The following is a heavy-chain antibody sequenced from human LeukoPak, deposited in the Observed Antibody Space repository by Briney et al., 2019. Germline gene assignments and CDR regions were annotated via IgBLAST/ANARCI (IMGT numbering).Heavy chain of an antibody. D-gene: IGHD2-15*01. CDR3: ARALYCSGGGCYSQMYYFDY. Sequence: KPSETLSLTCAVYGGSFSGYYWSWIRQPPGKGLEWIGEINHGGSTNYNPSLKSRVTISVDTSKNQFSLKLSSVTAADTAVYYCARALYCSGGGCYSQMYYFDYWGQGTLVTVSS. V-gene: IGHV4-34*01. CDR1: GGSFSGYY. CDR2: INHGGST. J-gene: IGHJ4*02.